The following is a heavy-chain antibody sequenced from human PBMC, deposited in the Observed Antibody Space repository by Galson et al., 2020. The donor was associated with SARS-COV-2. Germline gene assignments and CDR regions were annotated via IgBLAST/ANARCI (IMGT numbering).Heavy chain of an antibody. V-gene: IGHV3-48*03. CDR1: GFTFSSYE. CDR2: ISFSGGTT. CDR3: ARGYCSGGSCYRCMDV. J-gene: IGHJ6*02. Sequence: GGSLRLSCAASGFTFSSYEMNWVRQAPGKGLEWILYISFSGGTTYYADYVKGRFTISRDNGKNSLYLQMSSLKAEDAGVYYCARGYCSGGSCYRCMDVWGQGTTVTVSS. D-gene: IGHD2-15*01.